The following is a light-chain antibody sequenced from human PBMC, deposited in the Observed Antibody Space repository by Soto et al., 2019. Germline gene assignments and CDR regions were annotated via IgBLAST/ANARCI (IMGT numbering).Light chain of an antibody. V-gene: IGLV2-14*01. Sequence: QYALTQPAYVSGSPGQSITISCTGTSSDVGGYNYVSWYQQHPGKAPKLMIYDVSNRPSGVSNRFSGSKSGNTASLTISGLQAEDEADYYCSSYTSSSTLVVFGGGTQLTVL. CDR1: SSDVGGYNY. CDR2: DVS. CDR3: SSYTSSSTLVV. J-gene: IGLJ2*01.